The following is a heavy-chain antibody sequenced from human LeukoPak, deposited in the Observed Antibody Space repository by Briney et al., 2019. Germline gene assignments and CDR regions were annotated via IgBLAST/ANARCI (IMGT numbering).Heavy chain of an antibody. J-gene: IGHJ4*02. V-gene: IGHV4-59*08. D-gene: IGHD5-18*01. CDR1: GGSISSYY. Sequence: SSETLSLTCIVSGGSISSYYWSWIRQPPGKGLEWIGYIYSSGSTDYNPSLKSRAAISLDTPNHQFSLKLTSVTAADTAVYYCARHVGIHLWSPYFDYWGQGSLVTVSS. CDR3: ARHVGIHLWSPYFDY. CDR2: IYSSGST.